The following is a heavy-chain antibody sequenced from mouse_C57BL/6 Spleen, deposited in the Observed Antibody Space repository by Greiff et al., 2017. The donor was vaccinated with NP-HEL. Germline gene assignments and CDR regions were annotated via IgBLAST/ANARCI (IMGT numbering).Heavy chain of an antibody. V-gene: IGHV1-9*01. CDR3: ARGGPYYYGSRRYGYFDV. D-gene: IGHD1-1*01. CDR1: GYTFTGYW. CDR2: ILPGSGST. Sequence: VQLQQSGAELMKPGASVKLSCKATGYTFTGYWIEWVKQRPGHGLEWIGEILPGSGSTNYNEKFKGKATFTADTSSNTAYMQLSSLTTEDSAISYCARGGPYYYGSRRYGYFDVWGTGTTVTVSS. J-gene: IGHJ1*03.